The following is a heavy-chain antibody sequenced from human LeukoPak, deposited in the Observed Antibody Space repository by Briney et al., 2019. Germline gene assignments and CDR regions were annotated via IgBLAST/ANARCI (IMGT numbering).Heavy chain of an antibody. V-gene: IGHV1-69*01. Sequence: SVKVSCKASGGTFSSHAISWVRLAPGQGLEWMGAIIPISNTANYAQKFQGRVTITADESTSTAYMELSSLRSEDTAVYYCARGPGCTSTSCPYYFDYWGQGTLVTVSS. D-gene: IGHD2-2*01. J-gene: IGHJ4*02. CDR3: ARGPGCTSTSCPYYFDY. CDR2: IIPISNTA. CDR1: GGTFSSHA.